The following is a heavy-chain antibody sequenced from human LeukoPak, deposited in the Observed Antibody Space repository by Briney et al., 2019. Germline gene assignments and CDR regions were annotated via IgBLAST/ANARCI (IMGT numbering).Heavy chain of an antibody. Sequence: GGSLRLSCVASGFTFSTYAMIWVRQAPGKGLEWVSVIGGSGSYTYYADSVKGRFTISRDNSKETLYLQMNSLRPADTAVYYCARDWYDYWGQGTLVTVSS. CDR1: GFTFSTYA. V-gene: IGHV3-23*01. J-gene: IGHJ4*02. CDR3: ARDWYDY. D-gene: IGHD6-13*01. CDR2: IGGSGSYT.